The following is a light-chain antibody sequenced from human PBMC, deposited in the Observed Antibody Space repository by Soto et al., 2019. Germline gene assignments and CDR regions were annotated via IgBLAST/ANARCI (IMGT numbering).Light chain of an antibody. CDR3: TSFTSSTTPYV. J-gene: IGLJ1*01. CDR1: SSDFGRYNS. Sequence: QSVLTQPASVSGSPGQSITISCTGTSSDFGRYNSVSWYQLHPGKAPRLVIFDVDYRPSGVSDRFSGSKSGNTASLTISGLQAEDEADYYCTSFTSSTTPYVFGTGTKVTAL. V-gene: IGLV2-14*03. CDR2: DVD.